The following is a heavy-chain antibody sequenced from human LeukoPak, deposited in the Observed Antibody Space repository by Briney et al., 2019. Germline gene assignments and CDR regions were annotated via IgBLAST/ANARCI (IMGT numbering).Heavy chain of an antibody. D-gene: IGHD3-9*01. Sequence: SETLSLTCAVYGGSFSDYYWSWIRQPPGKGLEWIGEINHIGSTNYNPSLKSRVTISADTSKNQFSLKLNSVTAADTAVYYCASRYFDWLSQPSDYWGQGTLVTVSS. CDR2: INHIGST. CDR3: ASRYFDWLSQPSDY. V-gene: IGHV4-34*01. J-gene: IGHJ4*02. CDR1: GGSFSDYY.